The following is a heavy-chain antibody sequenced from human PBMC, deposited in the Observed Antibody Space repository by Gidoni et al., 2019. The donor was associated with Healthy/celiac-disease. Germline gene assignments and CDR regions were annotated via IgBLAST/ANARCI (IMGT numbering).Heavy chain of an antibody. D-gene: IGHD3-3*01. J-gene: IGHJ6*02. Sequence: YGVSGGSISSSNWWRWVRQPPGKGLEWIGEIYHSGSTNYNPSLKSRVTISVDKSKNQFSLKLSSVTAADTAVYYCARAFGEEERDYYYGMDVWGQGTTVTVSS. V-gene: IGHV4-4*02. CDR3: ARAFGEEERDYYYGMDV. CDR1: GGSISSSNW. CDR2: IYHSGST.